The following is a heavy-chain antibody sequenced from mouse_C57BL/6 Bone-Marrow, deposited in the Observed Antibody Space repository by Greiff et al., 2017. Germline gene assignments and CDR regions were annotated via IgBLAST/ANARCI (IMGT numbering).Heavy chain of an antibody. CDR3: ASVLRRDFDY. CDR1: GYTFTDYY. D-gene: IGHD1-1*01. CDR2: INPYNGGT. Sequence: EVQLQQSGPVLVKPGASVKMSCKASGYTFTDYYMNWVKQSHGKSLEWIGVINPYNGGTSYNQKFKGKATFTVDKSSSPAYMELNSLTSEDSAVYYCASVLRRDFDYWGQGTTLTVSS. V-gene: IGHV1-19*01. J-gene: IGHJ2*01.